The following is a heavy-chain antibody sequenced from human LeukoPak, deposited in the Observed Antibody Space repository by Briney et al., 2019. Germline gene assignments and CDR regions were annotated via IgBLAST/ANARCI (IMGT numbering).Heavy chain of an antibody. J-gene: IGHJ4*02. V-gene: IGHV4-59*01. D-gene: IGHD3-10*01. CDR3: ATMVRGVISFFDY. CDR2: IYYSGST. CDR1: GGSTSSYY. Sequence: SETLSLTCTVSGGSTSSYYWSWIRQPPGKGLEWIGYIYYSGSTNYNPSLKSRVTISVDTSKNQFSLKLSSVTAADTAVYYCATMVRGVISFFDYWGQGTLVTVSS.